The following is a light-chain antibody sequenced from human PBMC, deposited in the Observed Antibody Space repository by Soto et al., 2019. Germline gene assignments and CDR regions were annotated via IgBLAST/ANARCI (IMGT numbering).Light chain of an antibody. Sequence: EIVMTQSPATLSVSPGERATLSCRASQSVNSTLAWYQQKPGQAPRLLIYGASTRATGIPARFSGSGSGTEFTLTISSLQSEDLAVYYCQQYNNWPPLTFGGGTKVEIK. V-gene: IGKV3-15*01. CDR1: QSVNST. J-gene: IGKJ4*01. CDR2: GAS. CDR3: QQYNNWPPLT.